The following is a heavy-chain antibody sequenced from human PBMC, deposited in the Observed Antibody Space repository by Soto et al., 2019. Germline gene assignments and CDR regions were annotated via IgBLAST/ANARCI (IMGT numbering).Heavy chain of an antibody. CDR2: IRAYNGNT. Sequence: QVQLVQSGAEVKKPGASVKVSCKASGYTFTSYGISWVRQAPGQGLEWMGWIRAYNGNTNYVQKLQGRVTMTTATSTSTGYMELRTLRSDDTAVYYCARESAVAALDPWGQGTLVTVSS. CDR1: GYTFTSYG. D-gene: IGHD6-19*01. V-gene: IGHV1-18*01. J-gene: IGHJ5*02. CDR3: ARESAVAALDP.